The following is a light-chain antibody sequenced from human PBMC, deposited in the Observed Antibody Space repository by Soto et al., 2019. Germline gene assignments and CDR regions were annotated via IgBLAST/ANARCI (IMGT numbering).Light chain of an antibody. CDR2: GAS. CDR3: QQYNHWPPLT. J-gene: IGKJ4*01. Sequence: ERVMTQSPATLSVSPGERATLSCRASQSVGRNLAWYQQKPGQAPSLLIYGASTRATGIPARFSVSGSGTEFTITISSLQSADFAIYSCQQYNHWPPLTFGGGTKVEIK. V-gene: IGKV3-15*01. CDR1: QSVGRN.